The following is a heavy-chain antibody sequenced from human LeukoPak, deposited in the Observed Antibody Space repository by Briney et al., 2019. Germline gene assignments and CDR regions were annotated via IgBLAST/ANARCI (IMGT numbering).Heavy chain of an antibody. D-gene: IGHD4-17*01. V-gene: IGHV1-3*02. CDR3: ARGNDYGFHY. Sequence: ASVKVSCKASGYTFTNYAMHWVRQAPGQRLEWLGWTNAATGNTQYSQEFQGRVTITRDTSASTAYMELSSLRSEDMAVYYCARGNDYGFHYWSQGTLVSVSS. J-gene: IGHJ4*02. CDR1: GYTFTNYA. CDR2: TNAATGNT.